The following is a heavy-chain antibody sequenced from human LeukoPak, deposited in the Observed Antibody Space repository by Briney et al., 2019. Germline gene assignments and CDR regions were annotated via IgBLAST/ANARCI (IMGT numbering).Heavy chain of an antibody. CDR2: IYPGDPDT. CDR3: ARFLIAVAGTVKYFDL. Sequence: KPGESLKISCKGSGYSFTSYWIGWVRQMPGKGLEWMGIIYPGDPDTRYSPSFQGQVTISADKSISTAYLQWSSLKASDTAMYYCARFLIAVAGTVKYFDLWGRGTLVTVSS. J-gene: IGHJ2*01. D-gene: IGHD6-19*01. V-gene: IGHV5-51*03. CDR1: GYSFTSYW.